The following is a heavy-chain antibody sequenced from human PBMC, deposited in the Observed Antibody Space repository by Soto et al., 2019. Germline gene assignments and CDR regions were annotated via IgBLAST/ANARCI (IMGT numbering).Heavy chain of an antibody. D-gene: IGHD6-19*01. V-gene: IGHV4-38-2*02. CDR1: GYSISSGYY. CDR2: IYHSGST. Sequence: KTSETLSLTCAVSGYSISSGYYWGWIRQPPGKGLEWIGSIYHSGSTYYNPSLKSRVTISVDTSKNQFSLKLSSVTAADTAVFYCARDQGAVAGYFDYWGQGTLVTVSS. J-gene: IGHJ4*02. CDR3: ARDQGAVAGYFDY.